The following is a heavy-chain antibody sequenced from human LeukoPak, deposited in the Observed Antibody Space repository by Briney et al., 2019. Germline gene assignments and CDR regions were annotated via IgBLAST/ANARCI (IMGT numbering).Heavy chain of an antibody. CDR2: ISSSGSTI. D-gene: IGHD6-13*01. J-gene: IGHJ4*02. V-gene: IGHV3-11*01. CDR3: ARDLMGIAYRGDFYY. Sequence: GGSLRLSCAASGFTFSDYYMSWIRQAPGKGLEWVSYISSSGSTIYYADSVKGRFTISRDNAKNSVYLQMNRLRAEDTAVYYCARDLMGIAYRGDFYYWGQGTLVTVSS. CDR1: GFTFSDYY.